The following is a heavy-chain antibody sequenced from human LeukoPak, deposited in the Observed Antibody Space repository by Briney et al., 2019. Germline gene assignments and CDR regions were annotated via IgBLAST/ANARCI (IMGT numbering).Heavy chain of an antibody. CDR2: INHSGST. CDR1: GESFSGYY. V-gene: IGHV4-34*01. J-gene: IGHJ3*02. D-gene: IGHD2-15*01. Sequence: PSETLSLTCTVYGESFSGYYWSWIRQPPGKWLEWIGEINHSGSTTYNPSLKSRVTISVDTSKNQCSLKLSSVTAAVTAVYYCASRRLGYCSGGSCDLDAFDIWGQGTMVTVSS. CDR3: ASRRLGYCSGGSCDLDAFDI.